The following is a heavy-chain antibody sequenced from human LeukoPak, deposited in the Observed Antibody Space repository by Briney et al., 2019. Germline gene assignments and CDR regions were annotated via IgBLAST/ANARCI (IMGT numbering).Heavy chain of an antibody. CDR2: ISGSGGST. V-gene: IGHV3-23*01. D-gene: IGHD2-2*01. Sequence: AGGSLRLSCAASGFTFSSYAMRWVRQAPGKGLEWVSAISGSGGSTYYADSVKGRFTISRDNSKNTLYLQMNSLRAEDTAVYYCAKGPAGIYYYYYMDVWGKGTTVSVSS. CDR3: AKGPAGIYYYYYMDV. J-gene: IGHJ6*03. CDR1: GFTFSSYA.